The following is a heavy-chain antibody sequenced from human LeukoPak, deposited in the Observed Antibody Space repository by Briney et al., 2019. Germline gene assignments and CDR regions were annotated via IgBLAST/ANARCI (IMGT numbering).Heavy chain of an antibody. J-gene: IGHJ4*02. CDR1: GFTFSSYG. Sequence: PGGSLRLSCAASGFTFSSYGMHWVRQAPGKGLEWVAFIRYDGTNKYYADSVKGRFTISRDNSKNTLYLQMNSLRTEDTAVYYCWTVVPAAIPLFDYWGQGTLVTVSS. CDR2: IRYDGTNK. V-gene: IGHV3-30*02. CDR3: WTVVPAAIPLFDY. D-gene: IGHD2-2*01.